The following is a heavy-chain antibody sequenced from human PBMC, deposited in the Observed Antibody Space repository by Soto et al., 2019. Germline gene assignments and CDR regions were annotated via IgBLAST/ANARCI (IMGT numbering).Heavy chain of an antibody. CDR2: ISSSSSYT. J-gene: IGHJ3*02. CDR1: GFTFSDYY. Sequence: GGSLRLSCAASGFTFSDYYMSWIRQAPGKGLEWVSYISSSSSYTNYADSVKGRFTISRDNAKNSLYLQMNSLRAEDTAVYYCASAPVRDGFDIWGQGTMVTVSS. CDR3: ASAPVRDGFDI. V-gene: IGHV3-11*06.